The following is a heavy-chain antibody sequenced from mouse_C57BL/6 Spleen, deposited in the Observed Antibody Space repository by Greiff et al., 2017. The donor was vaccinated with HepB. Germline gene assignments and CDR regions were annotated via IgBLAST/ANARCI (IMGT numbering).Heavy chain of an antibody. CDR2: ISSGSSTI. J-gene: IGHJ3*01. CDR3: ARLLGFAY. Sequence: EVKLVESGGGLVKPGGSLKLSCAASGFTFSDYGMHWVRQAPEKGLEWVAYISSGSSTIYYADTVKGRFTISRDNAKNTLFLQMTSLRAEDMAMYYCARLLGFAYWGRGTLVTVAA. V-gene: IGHV5-17*01. CDR1: GFTFSDYG.